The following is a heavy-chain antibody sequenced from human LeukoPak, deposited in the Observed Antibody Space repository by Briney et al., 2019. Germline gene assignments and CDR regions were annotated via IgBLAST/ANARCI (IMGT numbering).Heavy chain of an antibody. CDR1: GGSFSGYY. D-gene: IGHD2-2*01. CDR2: INHSGST. Sequence: SETLSLTCAVYGGSFSGYYWSWIRQPPGKGLEWIGEINHSGSTNYNPSLKSRVTISVDTSRNQFSLKLSSVTAADTAVYYCARVRRGVVPAANDYWGQGTLVTVSS. CDR3: ARVRRGVVPAANDY. J-gene: IGHJ4*02. V-gene: IGHV4-34*01.